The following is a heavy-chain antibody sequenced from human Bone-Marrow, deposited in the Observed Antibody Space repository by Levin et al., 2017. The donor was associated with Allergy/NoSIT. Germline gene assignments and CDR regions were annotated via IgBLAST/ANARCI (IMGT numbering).Heavy chain of an antibody. CDR2: ISYHGTDE. CDR3: AKDLADSSSSLVDY. J-gene: IGHJ4*02. V-gene: IGHV3-30*18. D-gene: IGHD6-6*01. CDR1: GFLFSNYG. Sequence: GGSLRLSCAASGFLFSNYGMHWVRQAPGKGLEWVAGISYHGTDEYYSDSAKGRFTISRDQSRNTLYLQMNSLRADDTALYYCAKDLADSSSSLVDYWGQGTLVTVSS.